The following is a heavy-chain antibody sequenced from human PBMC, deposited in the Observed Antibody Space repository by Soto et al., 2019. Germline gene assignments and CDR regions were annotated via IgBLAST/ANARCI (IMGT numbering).Heavy chain of an antibody. CDR1: GGSISSYY. J-gene: IGHJ4*02. Sequence: QVQLQESGPGLVKPSETLSLTCTVSGGSISSYYWGWIRQPPGKGLEWSGYIYDTGSTNYNPSLKSRVTISVDTSKNQFSLKLSSVTAADTAVYYCARRGHSSGSLDYWGQGTLVTVSS. V-gene: IGHV4-59*01. CDR3: ARRGHSSGSLDY. CDR2: IYDTGST. D-gene: IGHD6-19*01.